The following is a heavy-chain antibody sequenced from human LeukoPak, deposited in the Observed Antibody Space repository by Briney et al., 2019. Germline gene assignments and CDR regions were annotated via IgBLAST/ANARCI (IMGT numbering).Heavy chain of an antibody. CDR3: ARGMTGYKGYYFDY. J-gene: IGHJ4*02. D-gene: IGHD3-9*01. CDR1: GGSISSYY. CDR2: IYYSGST. V-gene: IGHV4-59*01. Sequence: SETLSLTCTVSGGSISSYYWGWIRQPPGKGLEWIGYIYYSGSTNYNPSLKSRVTISVDTSKNQFSLKLSSVTAADTAVYYCARGMTGYKGYYFDYWGQGTLVTVSS.